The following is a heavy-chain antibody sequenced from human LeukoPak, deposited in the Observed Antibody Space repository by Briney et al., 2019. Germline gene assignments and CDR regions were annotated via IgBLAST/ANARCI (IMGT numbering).Heavy chain of an antibody. CDR2: IYYSGST. CDR3: ARYSGYEGPIDY. Sequence: SETLSLTCTVSGGSGSSGNYYWSWIRQSPGKGLEWIGYIYYSGSTTYNPSLKSRVTISVDTSKNQFSLKLSSGTAADTAVYYCARYSGYEGPIDYWGQGTLVTVSS. J-gene: IGHJ4*02. V-gene: IGHV4-61*01. CDR1: GGSGSSGNYY. D-gene: IGHD5-12*01.